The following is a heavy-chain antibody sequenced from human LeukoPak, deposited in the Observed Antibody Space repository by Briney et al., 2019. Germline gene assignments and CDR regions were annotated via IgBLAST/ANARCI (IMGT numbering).Heavy chain of an antibody. CDR2: IIPILGTA. J-gene: IGHJ4*02. CDR1: GGTFSSYA. V-gene: IGHV1-69*04. Sequence: SVKVSCKASGGTFSSYAISWVRQAPGRGLEWMGRIIPILGTANYAQKFRGRVTITADKSTSTAYMELSSLRSEDTAVYYCARAPDYGGNHGDYWGQGTLVTVSS. CDR3: ARAPDYGGNHGDY. D-gene: IGHD4-23*01.